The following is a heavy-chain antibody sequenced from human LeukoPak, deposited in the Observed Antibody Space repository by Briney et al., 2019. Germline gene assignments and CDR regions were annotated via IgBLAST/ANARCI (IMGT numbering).Heavy chain of an antibody. CDR1: GFTFSSYA. CDR3: AKDPKRYYGGKL. CDR2: ISYDGSNK. Sequence: PGGSLRLSCAASGFTFSSYAMHWVRQAPGKGLEWVAVISYDGSNKYYADSVKGRFTISRDNSKNTLYLQMNSLRAEDTAVYYCAKDPKRYYGGKLWGQGTLVTVSS. D-gene: IGHD4-23*01. J-gene: IGHJ4*02. V-gene: IGHV3-30*04.